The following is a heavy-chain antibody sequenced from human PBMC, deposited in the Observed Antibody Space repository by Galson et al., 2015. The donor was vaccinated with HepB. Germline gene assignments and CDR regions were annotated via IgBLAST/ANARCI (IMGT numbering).Heavy chain of an antibody. J-gene: IGHJ4*02. D-gene: IGHD2-2*01. CDR3: ARNWYCSSTSCYPESMYDY. CDR2: ISAYNGNT. CDR1: GYTFTSYG. Sequence: SVKVSCKASGYTFTSYGISWVRQAPGQGLEWMGWISAYNGNTNYAQKLQGRVTMTTDTSTSTAYVELRSLRSDDTAVYCCARNWYCSSTSCYPESMYDYWRQGTLVTVAS. V-gene: IGHV1-18*01.